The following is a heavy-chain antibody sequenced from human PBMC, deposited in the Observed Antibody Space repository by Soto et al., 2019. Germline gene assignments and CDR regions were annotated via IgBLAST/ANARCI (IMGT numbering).Heavy chain of an antibody. D-gene: IGHD3-22*01. V-gene: IGHV1-2*02. J-gene: IGHJ6*02. Sequence: GASVKVSCKASGYTFTDYYMHWVRQAPGQGLEWMGWINPNTGGTKYAQKFQGRVTMTRDTSISTAYMELSSPRSDDTAVYYCARDWYYFDSSGYSKPVYYYYYGLDVWGQGTTVTVSS. CDR3: ARDWYYFDSSGYSKPVYYYYYGLDV. CDR2: INPNTGGT. CDR1: GYTFTDYY.